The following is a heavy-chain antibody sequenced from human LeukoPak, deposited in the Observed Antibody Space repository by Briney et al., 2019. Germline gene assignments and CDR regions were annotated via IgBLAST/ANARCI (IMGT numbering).Heavy chain of an antibody. CDR3: ARPGIAAAGTYAFDI. CDR2: IDPTDSYT. D-gene: IGHD6-13*01. Sequence: GESLKISCQGSGYRFTNYWISWVRQMPGKGLDWIGKIDPTDSYTHYSPSFQGHVTISGDKSTTTAYLQWSSLKASDTAMYYCARPGIAAAGTYAFDIWGQGTMVTVSS. V-gene: IGHV5-10-1*01. CDR1: GYRFTNYW. J-gene: IGHJ3*02.